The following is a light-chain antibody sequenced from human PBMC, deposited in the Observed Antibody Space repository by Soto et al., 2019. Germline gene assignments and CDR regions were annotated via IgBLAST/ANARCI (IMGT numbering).Light chain of an antibody. CDR3: TSWTTSTTMI. V-gene: IGLV2-14*03. CDR1: RSDIGAYNF. J-gene: IGLJ2*01. Sequence: QSALTHPASVSGSPGQSITISCTGTRSDIGAYNFVSWYQQHPGKAPKLMLYDVNIRPSGVSNRFSGSKSGNTASLTISGLQAEYEADYYCTSWTTSTTMIFGGGTKLTVL. CDR2: DVN.